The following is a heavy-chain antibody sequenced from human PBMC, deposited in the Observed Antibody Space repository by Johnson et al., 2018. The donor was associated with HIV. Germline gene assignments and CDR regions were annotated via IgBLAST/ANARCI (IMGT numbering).Heavy chain of an antibody. CDR3: ARDMEAYCSGGSCYSAAFDI. CDR1: GFTVSSNY. CDR2: IYSGGST. Sequence: VQLVESGGGVVQPGRSLRLSCAASGFTVSSNYMSWVRQAPGKGLEWVSVIYSGGSTYAASVKGRFTISRDHSKNTMYLQMNSLRAEDTAVYYCARDMEAYCSGGSCYSAAFDIWGQGTMVTVSS. J-gene: IGHJ3*02. V-gene: IGHV3-66*01. D-gene: IGHD2-15*01.